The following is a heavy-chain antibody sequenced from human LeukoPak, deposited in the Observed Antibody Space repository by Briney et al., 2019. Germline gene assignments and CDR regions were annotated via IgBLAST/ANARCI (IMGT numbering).Heavy chain of an antibody. CDR3: ARGWNFFDS. V-gene: IGHV6-1*01. D-gene: IGHD1-1*01. J-gene: IGHJ4*02. CDR2: TYYRSKWSN. Sequence: SQTLSLTCAISGDSVSGNSAAWNWIRQSPSRGLEWLGRTYYRSKWSNDYAVSVRSRININPDTSKNQLFLQLDSVTPEDTAVYYCARGWNFFDSWGQGILVTVSS. CDR1: GDSVSGNSAA.